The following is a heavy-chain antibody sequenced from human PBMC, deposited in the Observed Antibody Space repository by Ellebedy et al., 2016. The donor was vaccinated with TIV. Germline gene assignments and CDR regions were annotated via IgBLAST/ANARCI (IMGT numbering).Heavy chain of an antibody. V-gene: IGHV4-4*02. D-gene: IGHD3-22*01. CDR2: TDHSGRT. J-gene: IGHJ4*02. Sequence: MPSETLSLTCAVSGGSISSSNWWSWVRQPPGKGLQWIRETDHSGRTNYNPSLKSRVTISVDKSKNQFSLKLSSVTAADTAVYYCARDAGDYDSSGYPFDSWGQGTLVTVSS. CDR1: GGSISSSNW. CDR3: ARDAGDYDSSGYPFDS.